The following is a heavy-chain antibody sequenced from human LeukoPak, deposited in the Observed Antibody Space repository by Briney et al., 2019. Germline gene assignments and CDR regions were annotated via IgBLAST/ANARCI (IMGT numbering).Heavy chain of an antibody. CDR1: GGTFSSYA. J-gene: IGHJ3*02. V-gene: IGHV1-69*04. CDR2: IIPIFGIA. CDR3: ARDRCGGDCYADDAFDI. D-gene: IGHD2-21*02. Sequence: AVKVSCKASGGTFSSYAINWVRQAPGQGLEWMGRIIPIFGIANYAQKFQGRVTITADTSTSTAYMELSSLRSEDTAVYYCARDRCGGDCYADDAFDIWGQGTMVTVSS.